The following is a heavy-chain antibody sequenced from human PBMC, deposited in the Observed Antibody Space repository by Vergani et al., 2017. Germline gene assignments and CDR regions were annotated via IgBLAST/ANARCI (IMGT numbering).Heavy chain of an antibody. J-gene: IGHJ6*02. CDR3: ARPLPPYDFWSGYSLGGYYGMDV. V-gene: IGHV1-2*02. Sequence: QVQLVQSGAEVKKPGASVKVSCKASGYTFTGYYMHWVRQAPGQGLEWMGWINPNSGGTNYAQKFQGRVTMTRDTSISTAYMELSRLRSDDTAVYYCARPLPPYDFWSGYSLGGYYGMDVWGQGTTVTVSS. D-gene: IGHD3-3*01. CDR1: GYTFTGYY. CDR2: INPNSGGT.